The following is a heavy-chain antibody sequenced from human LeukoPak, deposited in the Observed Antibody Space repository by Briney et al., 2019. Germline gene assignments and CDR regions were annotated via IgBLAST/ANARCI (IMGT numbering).Heavy chain of an antibody. CDR3: ALYYDILTGYSHPLYYFDY. CDR2: INPSGGST. Sequence: ASVKVSCKASGYTFTSYYMHWVRQAPGQGLEWMGIINPSGGSTSHTQKFQGRVTMTRDMSTSTVYMGLSSLRSEDTAVYYCALYYDILTGYSHPLYYFDYWGQGTLVTVSS. J-gene: IGHJ4*02. V-gene: IGHV1-46*01. CDR1: GYTFTSYY. D-gene: IGHD3-9*01.